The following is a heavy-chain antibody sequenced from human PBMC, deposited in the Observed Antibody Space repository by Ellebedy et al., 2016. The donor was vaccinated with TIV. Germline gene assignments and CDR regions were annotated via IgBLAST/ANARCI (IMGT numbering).Heavy chain of an antibody. D-gene: IGHD5-18*01. V-gene: IGHV1-2*02. CDR2: INPNSGGT. Sequence: ASVKVSXXASGYTFTGYYMHWVRQAPGQGLEWMGWINPNSGGTNYAQKFQGRVTMTRDTSISTAYMELSSLRSEDTAVYYCARSWEYSYGYNYWGQGTLVTVSS. CDR3: ARSWEYSYGYNY. J-gene: IGHJ4*02. CDR1: GYTFTGYY.